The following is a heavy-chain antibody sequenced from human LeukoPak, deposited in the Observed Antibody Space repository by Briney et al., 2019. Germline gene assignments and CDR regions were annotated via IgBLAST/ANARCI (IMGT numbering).Heavy chain of an antibody. J-gene: IGHJ4*02. Sequence: PGGSLTLSCAASGFTFSSYGMHWVRKAPGKGLEWVAVISYDGSNKYYADSVKGRFTISRDNSKNTLYLQMNSLRAEDTAVYYCAKPLRGYSGYDPFDYWGQGTLVTVSS. CDR2: ISYDGSNK. D-gene: IGHD5-12*01. V-gene: IGHV3-30*18. CDR3: AKPLRGYSGYDPFDY. CDR1: GFTFSSYG.